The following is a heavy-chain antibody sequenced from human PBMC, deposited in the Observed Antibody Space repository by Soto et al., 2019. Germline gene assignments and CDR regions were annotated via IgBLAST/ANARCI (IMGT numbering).Heavy chain of an antibody. CDR3: ARQGITMVRGVIPLDY. Sequence: PGESLKISCKGSGYSFTSYWIGWVRQMPGKGLEWMGIIYPGDSDTRYSPSFQGQVTISADKSISTAYLQWSSLKASDTAMYYCARQGITMVRGVIPLDYWGQGTLVTSPQ. CDR1: GYSFTSYW. J-gene: IGHJ4*02. D-gene: IGHD3-10*01. V-gene: IGHV5-51*01. CDR2: IYPGDSDT.